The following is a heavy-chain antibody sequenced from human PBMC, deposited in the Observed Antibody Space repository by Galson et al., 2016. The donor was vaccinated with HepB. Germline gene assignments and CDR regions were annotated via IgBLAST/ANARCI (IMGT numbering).Heavy chain of an antibody. J-gene: IGHJ4*02. Sequence: SETLSLTCVVSVGSISGNYWWTWVRQPPGKGLEWIGEIFHSGNTNYNPSLKSRVTISVDKSMNQFSLKLSSVTAADTAVYSCAKFDLCVCSGGTCSLWGRGIRVTVSS. CDR2: IFHSGNT. CDR3: AKFDLCVCSGGTCSL. CDR1: VGSISGNYW. V-gene: IGHV4-4*02. D-gene: IGHD2-15*01.